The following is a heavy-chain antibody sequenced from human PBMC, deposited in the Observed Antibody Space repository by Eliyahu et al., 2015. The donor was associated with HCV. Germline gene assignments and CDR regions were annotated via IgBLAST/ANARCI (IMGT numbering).Heavy chain of an antibody. D-gene: IGHD4-23*01. V-gene: IGHV3-15*01. CDR3: TTVGGLRWGAGFDY. J-gene: IGHJ4*02. Sequence: RQAPGKGLEWVGRIKSKTDGGTTDYAAPVKGRFTISRDDSKNTLYLQMNSLKTEDTAVYYCTTVGGLRWGAGFDYWGQGTLVTVSS. CDR2: IKSKTDGGTT.